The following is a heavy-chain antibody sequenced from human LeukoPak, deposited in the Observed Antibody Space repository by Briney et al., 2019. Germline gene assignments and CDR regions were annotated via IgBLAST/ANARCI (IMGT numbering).Heavy chain of an antibody. Sequence: ASVKVSCKASGYTFTGYYMHWVRQAPGQGLEWMGWINPNSGGTNYAQKFQGRVTMTRDTSISTAYMELSRLRSDDTAVYYCARSKYSSGWYRVDYWGQGTLVTVSS. J-gene: IGHJ4*02. CDR3: ARSKYSSGWYRVDY. V-gene: IGHV1-2*02. D-gene: IGHD6-19*01. CDR1: GYTFTGYY. CDR2: INPNSGGT.